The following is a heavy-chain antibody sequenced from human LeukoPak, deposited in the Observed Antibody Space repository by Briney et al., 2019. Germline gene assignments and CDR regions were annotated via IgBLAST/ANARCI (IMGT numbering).Heavy chain of an antibody. V-gene: IGHV1-69*13. CDR3: ARDSPGYCSSTSCYIFDY. Sequence: SVKVSCKASGGTFSSYAISWVRQAPGQGLEWMGGIIPIFGTANYAQKFQGRVTITADESTSTAYMELSSLRSEDTAVYYCARDSPGYCSSTSCYIFDYWGQGTLVTLSS. CDR1: GGTFSSYA. CDR2: IIPIFGTA. J-gene: IGHJ4*02. D-gene: IGHD2-2*01.